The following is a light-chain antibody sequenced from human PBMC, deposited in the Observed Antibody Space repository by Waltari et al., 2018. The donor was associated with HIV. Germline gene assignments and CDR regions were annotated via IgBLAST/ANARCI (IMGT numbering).Light chain of an antibody. CDR1: RTVFYSSDNRNY. CDR2: WAS. V-gene: IGKV4-1*01. CDR3: QQYYSVPPT. Sequence: DIVMTQSHDPLPGSPGERATINCTSSRTVFYSSDNRNYLAWYLQRPGHSPRVLIFWASTRAYGVPDRFSGSGSGTDFSLTLSSLQADDVGIYYCQQYYSVPPTFGGGTKVEI. J-gene: IGKJ4*01.